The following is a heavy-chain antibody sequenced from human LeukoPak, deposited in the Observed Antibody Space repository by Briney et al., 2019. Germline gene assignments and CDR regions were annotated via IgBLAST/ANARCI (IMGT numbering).Heavy chain of an antibody. CDR2: ISSSGGST. CDR3: ARRGSYSAEYFQH. Sequence: PGESLRLSCAASGFSFSSYTMHWVRQAPGKGLEYVSAISSSGGSTYYVNSVKGRFTISRDNSKNTLYLQMGSLRAEDMAVYYCARRGSYSAEYFQHWGQGTLVTVSS. J-gene: IGHJ1*01. CDR1: GFSFSSYT. V-gene: IGHV3-64*01. D-gene: IGHD1-26*01.